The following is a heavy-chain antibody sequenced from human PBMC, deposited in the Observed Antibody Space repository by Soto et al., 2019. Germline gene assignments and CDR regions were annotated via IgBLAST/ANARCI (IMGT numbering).Heavy chain of an antibody. CDR1: SDSISRNYW. CDR2: IHHSGST. V-gene: IGHV4-4*02. J-gene: IGHJ4*02. D-gene: IGHD3-10*01. CDR3: ARSGGYFFDY. Sequence: SETLSLTCAVPSDSISRNYWWSWVRQPPGKGLEWIGEIHHSGSTNYNPSLRSRVTISVDTSKNQFSLNLSSVTAADTAVYFCARSGGYFFDYWGQGTQVTVSS.